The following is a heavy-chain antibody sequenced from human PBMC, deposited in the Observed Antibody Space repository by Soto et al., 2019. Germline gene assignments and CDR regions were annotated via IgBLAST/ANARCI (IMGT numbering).Heavy chain of an antibody. V-gene: IGHV3-74*01. CDR1: GFTFSNHW. D-gene: IGHD3-22*01. J-gene: IGHJ6*02. Sequence: EVQLVESGGGLVQPGGSLRLSCAASGFTFSNHWMHWVRQAPGKGLIWVSRMNSDGSSTTYADSVKGRFTISRDNAKNTLYLQMNSLRAEYTAVYYCARDTHYYDTSNYYRTYGMDVWGQGTAV. CDR3: ARDTHYYDTSNYYRTYGMDV. CDR2: MNSDGSST.